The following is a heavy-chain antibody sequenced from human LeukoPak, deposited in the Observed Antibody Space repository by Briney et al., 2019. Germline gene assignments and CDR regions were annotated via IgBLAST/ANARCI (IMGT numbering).Heavy chain of an antibody. CDR1: GASITSYS. D-gene: IGHD5-18*01. J-gene: IGHJ4*02. CDR3: ARAGYSYGIISYFDS. V-gene: IGHV4-4*07. CDR2: IYTSGIT. Sequence: SETLSLTCIVSGASITSYSWNWVRQPAGKGLEWIGRIYTSGITNYNPSLKSRVTMSVDTSKNQFSLKLSSVTAADTAIYYCARAGYSYGIISYFDSWGQGTLVTVSS.